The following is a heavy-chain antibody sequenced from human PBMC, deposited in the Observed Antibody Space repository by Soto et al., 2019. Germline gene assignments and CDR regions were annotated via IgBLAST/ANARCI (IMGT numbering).Heavy chain of an antibody. J-gene: IGHJ2*01. CDR2: IKQDGSEK. Sequence: GGSLRLSCAASGFTFSSYWMSWVRQAPGKGLEWVANIKQDGSEKYYVDSVKGRFTISRDNAKNSLYLQMNSLRAEDTAVYYCARGTMIVVVITDWYFDLWGRGTLVTV. CDR3: ARGTMIVVVITDWYFDL. D-gene: IGHD3-22*01. CDR1: GFTFSSYW. V-gene: IGHV3-7*01.